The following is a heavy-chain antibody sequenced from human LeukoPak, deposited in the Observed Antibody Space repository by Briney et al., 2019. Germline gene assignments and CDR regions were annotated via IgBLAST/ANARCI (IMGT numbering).Heavy chain of an antibody. D-gene: IGHD3-3*01. CDR3: ARPGGPDDFWSGSIPNWFDP. CDR2: ISSSGSTI. J-gene: IGHJ5*02. V-gene: IGHV3-11*01. Sequence: GGSLRLSCAASGFTFSDYYMSWIRQAPGKGLEWVSYISSSGSTIYYADSVKGRFTISRDNAKNSLYLQMNSLRAEDTAVYYCARPGGPDDFWSGSIPNWFDPWGQGTLVTVSS. CDR1: GFTFSDYY.